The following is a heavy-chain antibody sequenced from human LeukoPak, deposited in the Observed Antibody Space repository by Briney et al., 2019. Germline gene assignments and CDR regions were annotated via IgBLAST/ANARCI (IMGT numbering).Heavy chain of an antibody. CDR3: AKGPPQPPENNWFDP. CDR1: GFTFSSYG. CDR2: IRYDGSNK. Sequence: PGGSLRLSCAASGFTFSSYGMHWVRQAPGKGLEWVAFIRYDGSNKYYADSVEGRFTISRDNSKNTLYLQMNSLRAEDTAVYYCAKGPPQPPENNWFDPWGQGTLVTVSS. V-gene: IGHV3-30*02. J-gene: IGHJ5*02.